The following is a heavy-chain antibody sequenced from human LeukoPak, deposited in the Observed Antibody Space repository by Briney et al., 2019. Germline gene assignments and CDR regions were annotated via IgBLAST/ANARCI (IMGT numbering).Heavy chain of an antibody. Sequence: PGGSLRLSCAASEFTFSNYGMHWVRQPPGRGLEWVAVISYDGPNKYYADSVKGRFTISRDNSKNTLYLQMNSLRAEDTAVYYCAKGYYGDYMMDYWGQGTLVTVSS. CDR3: AKGYYGDYMMDY. J-gene: IGHJ4*02. CDR2: ISYDGPNK. D-gene: IGHD4-17*01. CDR1: EFTFSNYG. V-gene: IGHV3-30*18.